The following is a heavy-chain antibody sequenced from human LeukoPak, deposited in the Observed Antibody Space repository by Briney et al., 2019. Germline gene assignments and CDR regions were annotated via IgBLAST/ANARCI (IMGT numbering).Heavy chain of an antibody. Sequence: GGSLRLSCAASGFTFSSYAIGWVRQAPGKGLEWVSAITASGGNTYYADSVKGRFTISRDNSKNTLYLQVNSLRAEGTAVYYCAKGNGYSYGRYYFDYWGQGTLATVSS. CDR2: ITASGGNT. J-gene: IGHJ4*02. CDR1: GFTFSSYA. V-gene: IGHV3-23*01. CDR3: AKGNGYSYGRYYFDY. D-gene: IGHD5-18*01.